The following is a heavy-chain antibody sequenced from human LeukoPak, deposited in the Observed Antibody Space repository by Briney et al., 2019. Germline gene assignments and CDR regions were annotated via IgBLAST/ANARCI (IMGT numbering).Heavy chain of an antibody. V-gene: IGHV3-23*01. CDR2: ISGSGGST. D-gene: IGHD6-19*01. J-gene: IGHJ6*02. CDR1: GFTFSSYA. Sequence: GGSLRLSCAASGFTFSSYAMSWVRQAPGKGLEWVSAISGSGGSTYYADSVKGRFTISRDNSKNTLYLQMNSLRAEDTAVYYCAKVSAVAGTTYYYGMDVWGQGTTVTVSS. CDR3: AKVSAVAGTTYYYGMDV.